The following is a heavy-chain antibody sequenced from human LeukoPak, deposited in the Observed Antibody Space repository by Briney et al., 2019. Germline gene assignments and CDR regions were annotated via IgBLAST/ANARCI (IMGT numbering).Heavy chain of an antibody. CDR1: GGSISSSSYY. V-gene: IGHV4-39*01. CDR3: ARHPGDGSSGYSAFDI. CDR2: IYYSGST. Sequence: SETLSLTCTVSGGSISSSSYYWGWIRQPPGKGLEWIGSIYYSGSTYYNPSLKSRVTISVDTSKNQFSLKLSSVTAADTAVYYCARHPGDGSSGYSAFDIWGQGTMVTVSS. D-gene: IGHD3-22*01. J-gene: IGHJ3*02.